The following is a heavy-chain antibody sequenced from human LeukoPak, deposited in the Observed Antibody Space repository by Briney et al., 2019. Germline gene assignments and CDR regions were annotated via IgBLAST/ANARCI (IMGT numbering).Heavy chain of an antibody. CDR3: ARESMVRGVIETYFDY. J-gene: IGHJ4*02. CDR1: GGTFSSYA. Sequence: ASVKVSCKASGGTFSSYAISWVRQAPGQGLEWMGRIIPTLGIANYAQKFQGRVTITADKSTSTAYMELSSLRSEDTAVYYCARESMVRGVIETYFDYWGQGTLVTVSS. V-gene: IGHV1-69*04. CDR2: IIPTLGIA. D-gene: IGHD3-10*01.